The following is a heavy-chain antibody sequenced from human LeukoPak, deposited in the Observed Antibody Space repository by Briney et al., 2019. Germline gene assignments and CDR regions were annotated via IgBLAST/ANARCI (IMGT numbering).Heavy chain of an antibody. CDR3: ARADLSPDIDS. D-gene: IGHD2/OR15-2a*01. CDR2: IDPNSGGT. Sequence: ASVKVSCKTSGYTFTGYYMHWVRQAPGQGLEWMGWIDPNSGGTNYAQRFQGRVTMTRDTSISTAYMELSRLTSDDTALYYCARADLSPDIDSWGQGTLVTVSS. J-gene: IGHJ4*02. V-gene: IGHV1-2*02. CDR1: GYTFTGYY.